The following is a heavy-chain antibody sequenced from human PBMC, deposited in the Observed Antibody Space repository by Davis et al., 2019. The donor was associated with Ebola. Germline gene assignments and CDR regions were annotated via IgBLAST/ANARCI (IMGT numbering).Heavy chain of an antibody. J-gene: IGHJ4*02. CDR2: ISGSGGST. CDR3: ARGIITMVRGVTSALHYFDY. CDR1: GFTFSSYA. V-gene: IGHV3-23*01. Sequence: PGGSLRLSCAASGFTFSSYAMSWVRQAPGKGLEWVSAISGSGGSTYYADSVKGRFTISRDNSKNTLYLQMNSLRAEDTAVYYCARGIITMVRGVTSALHYFDYWGQGTLVTVSS. D-gene: IGHD3-10*01.